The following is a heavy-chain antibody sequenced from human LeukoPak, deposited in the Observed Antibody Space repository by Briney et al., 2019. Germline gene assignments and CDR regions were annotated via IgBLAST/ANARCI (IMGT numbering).Heavy chain of an antibody. CDR3: ARSVRLGSWYFDL. J-gene: IGHJ2*01. CDR2: IIPIFGTA. Sequence: SVKVSCKASGGTFSSYAISWVRQAPGQGLEWMGRIIPIFGTANYAQKFQGRVTITTDESTSTAYMELSSLRSEDTAVYYCARSVRLGSWYFDLWGRGPLVTASS. D-gene: IGHD6-6*01. V-gene: IGHV1-69*05. CDR1: GGTFSSYA.